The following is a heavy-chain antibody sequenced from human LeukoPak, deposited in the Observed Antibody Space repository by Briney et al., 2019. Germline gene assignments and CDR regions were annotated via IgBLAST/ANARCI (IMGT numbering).Heavy chain of an antibody. J-gene: IGHJ5*02. V-gene: IGHV3-23*01. D-gene: IGHD1-14*01. CDR1: GFTFSIYA. CDR3: ANKPAGFDP. Sequence: GGSLRLSCAASGFTFSIYAMSWVRQAPGKGLEWVSAITGSSSHTYYADSVKGRFTISRDNSKNTLYLQMNSLRAEDTAVYYCANKPAGFDPWGQGTLVTVSS. CDR2: ITGSSSHT.